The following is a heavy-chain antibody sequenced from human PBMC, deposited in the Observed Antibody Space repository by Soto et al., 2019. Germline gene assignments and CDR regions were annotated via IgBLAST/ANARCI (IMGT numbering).Heavy chain of an antibody. CDR2: IIPIFGTA. D-gene: IGHD2-2*01. Sequence: QVQLVQSGAEVKKPGSSVKVSCKASGGTFSSYAISWVRQAPGQGLEWMGGIIPIFGTANYAQKFQGRVTITADEATSTAYMELSSLRSEDTAVYYCAFHRGIVVVPAAIPPYFFDYWGQGTLVTVAS. J-gene: IGHJ4*02. V-gene: IGHV1-69*01. CDR1: GGTFSSYA. CDR3: AFHRGIVVVPAAIPPYFFDY.